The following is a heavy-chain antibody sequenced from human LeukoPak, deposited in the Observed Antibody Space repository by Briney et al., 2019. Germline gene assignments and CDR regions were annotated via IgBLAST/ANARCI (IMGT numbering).Heavy chain of an antibody. CDR2: IYYSGST. V-gene: IGHV4-31*03. CDR3: AREYYYDSSGSNWFDP. J-gene: IGHJ5*02. CDR1: GGSISSGGYY. Sequence: SETLSLTCTVSGGSISSGGYYWSWIRQHPGKGLEWIGYIYYSGSTYYNPSLKSRVTISVDTPKNQFSLKLSSVTAADTAVYYCAREYYYDSSGSNWFDPWGQGTLVTVSS. D-gene: IGHD3-22*01.